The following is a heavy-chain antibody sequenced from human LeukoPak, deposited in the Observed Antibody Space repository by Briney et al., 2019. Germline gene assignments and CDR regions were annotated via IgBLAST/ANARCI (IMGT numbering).Heavy chain of an antibody. CDR2: ISWNSGSI. J-gene: IGHJ4*02. Sequence: LTGGSLRLSCAASGFTFDDYAMPWVRQAPGKGLEWVSGISWNSGSIGYADSVKGRFTISRDNAKNSLYLQMNSLRAEDTALYYCAKTDYGDYEGSYYFDYWGQGTLVTVSP. D-gene: IGHD4-17*01. CDR1: GFTFDDYA. CDR3: AKTDYGDYEGSYYFDY. V-gene: IGHV3-9*01.